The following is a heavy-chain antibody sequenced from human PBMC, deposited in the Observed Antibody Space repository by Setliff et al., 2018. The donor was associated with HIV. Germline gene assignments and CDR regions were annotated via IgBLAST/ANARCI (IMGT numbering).Heavy chain of an antibody. CDR2: IYHSGST. Sequence: PSETLSLTCAVSGYSISSGYYWGWIRQPPGKGLEWIGSIYHSGSTYYNPSLKSRVTISVDTSKNQFSLKLSSVTAADTAVYYCARSRPSFDIWGQGTMVTVSS. CDR1: GYSISSGYY. J-gene: IGHJ3*02. V-gene: IGHV4-38-2*01. CDR3: ARSRPSFDI.